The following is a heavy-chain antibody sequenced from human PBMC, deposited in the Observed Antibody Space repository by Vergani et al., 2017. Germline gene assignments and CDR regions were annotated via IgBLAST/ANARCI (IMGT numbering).Heavy chain of an antibody. Sequence: QLQLQESGPGLVKPSETLSLTCTVSGGSISSSSYYWGWIRQPPGKGLEWIGSIYYSGSTYYNPSLKSRVTISVDTSKNQFSLKLSSVTAADTDVYYCARSWFGEVGYFDLWGRGTLVTVSS. CDR1: GGSISSSSYY. D-gene: IGHD3-10*01. CDR2: IYYSGST. J-gene: IGHJ2*01. V-gene: IGHV4-39*07. CDR3: ARSWFGEVGYFDL.